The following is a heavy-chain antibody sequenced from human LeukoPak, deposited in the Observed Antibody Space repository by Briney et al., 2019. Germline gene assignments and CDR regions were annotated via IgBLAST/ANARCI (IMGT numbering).Heavy chain of an antibody. CDR3: ARDWALAFDY. D-gene: IGHD3-16*01. J-gene: IGHJ4*02. CDR1: GFTSSSYS. CDR2: ITSSGNIV. V-gene: IGHV3-48*04. Sequence: GGSLRLSCVASGFTSSSYSLNWVRQAPGKGLEWVSSITSSGNIVYYADSVKGRFTISRDNAKNSLYLQMNSLRGEDAAVYYCARDWALAFDYWGQGTLVTVSS.